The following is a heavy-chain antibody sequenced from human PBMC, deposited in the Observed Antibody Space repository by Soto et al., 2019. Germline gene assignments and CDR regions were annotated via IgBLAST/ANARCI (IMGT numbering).Heavy chain of an antibody. CDR2: ISGYNGNT. J-gene: IGHJ6*02. CDR3: ARAGKYYYGSGSPYYYGMDV. CDR1: GYTFTSYG. D-gene: IGHD3-10*01. Sequence: QVQLVQSGAEVKKPGASVKVSCKASGYTFTSYGVSWVRQAPGQGLEWMGWISGYNGNTNYAQKLQGRVTMTTDTSTSKAYMELRSLRSDDTAVYYYARAGKYYYGSGSPYYYGMDVWGQGITVTVSS. V-gene: IGHV1-18*04.